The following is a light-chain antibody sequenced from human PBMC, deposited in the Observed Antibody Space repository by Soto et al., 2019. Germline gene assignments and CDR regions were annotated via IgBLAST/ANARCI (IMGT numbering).Light chain of an antibody. Sequence: EIVLTQSPATLSLSPGERATLSCRASQSVSSNLAWYQQKPGQAPRLLIYGASTRATGIPARFSGSGSGTDFTFTISRLQPEDIATYYCQHYDNLPSVTFGQGTRLEIK. CDR2: GAS. CDR1: QSVSSN. CDR3: QHYDNLPSVT. V-gene: IGKV3-15*01. J-gene: IGKJ5*01.